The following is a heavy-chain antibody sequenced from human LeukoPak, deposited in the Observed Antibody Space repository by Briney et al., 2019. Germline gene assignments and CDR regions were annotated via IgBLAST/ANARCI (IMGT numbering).Heavy chain of an antibody. V-gene: IGHV4-39*07. CDR1: GDSVRSSSYS. CDR2: FYFSGST. CDR3: ATGHRYCSSTSCYTEYYFDY. J-gene: IGHJ4*02. Sequence: SETLSSTCTVFGDSVRSSSYSWGWIRQPPGKRLEWIGSFYFSGSTNYYPSLKSRVTISVDTSNSQFSLKLSSVTAADTAVYYCATGHRYCSSTSCYTEYYFDYWGQGTLVTVSS. D-gene: IGHD2-2*02.